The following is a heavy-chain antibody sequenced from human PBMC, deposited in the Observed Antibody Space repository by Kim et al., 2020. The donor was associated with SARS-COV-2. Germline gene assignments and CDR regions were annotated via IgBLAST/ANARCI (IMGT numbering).Heavy chain of an antibody. J-gene: IGHJ6*02. V-gene: IGHV1-69*13. Sequence: SVKVSCKASGGTFSSYAISWVRQAPGQGLEWMGGIIPIFGTANYAQKFQGRVTITADESTSTAYMELSSLRSEDTAVYYCARVAVVTPGVDVWGQGTTVTGSS. CDR3: ARVAVVTPGVDV. D-gene: IGHD2-15*01. CDR1: GGTFSSYA. CDR2: IIPIFGTA.